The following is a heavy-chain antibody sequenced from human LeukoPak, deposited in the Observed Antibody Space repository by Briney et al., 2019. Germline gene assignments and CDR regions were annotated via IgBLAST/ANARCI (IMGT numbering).Heavy chain of an antibody. J-gene: IGHJ4*02. CDR1: GFTFSSYS. Sequence: GGSLRLSCAASGFTFSSYSMNWVRQAPGKGLEWVSYISSSSSTIYYADSVKGRFTISRDNAKNSLYLQMNSLRDEDTAVYYCARDFTHLRFLEWLFLFDYWGQGTLVTVSS. V-gene: IGHV3-48*02. D-gene: IGHD3-3*01. CDR2: ISSSSSTI. CDR3: ARDFTHLRFLEWLFLFDY.